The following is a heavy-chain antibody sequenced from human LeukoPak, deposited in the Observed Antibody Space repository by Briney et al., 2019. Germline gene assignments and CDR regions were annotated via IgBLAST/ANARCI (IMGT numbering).Heavy chain of an antibody. V-gene: IGHV3-33*01. J-gene: IGHJ6*02. Sequence: PGRSLRLSCAASGFTFSSYGMHWVRQAPGKGLEWVAVIWYDRSNKYYADSVKGRFTISRDNSKNTLYLQMNSLRAEDTAVYYCAWYDYGDYGMDVWGQGTTVTVSS. D-gene: IGHD4-17*01. CDR2: IWYDRSNK. CDR1: GFTFSSYG. CDR3: AWYDYGDYGMDV.